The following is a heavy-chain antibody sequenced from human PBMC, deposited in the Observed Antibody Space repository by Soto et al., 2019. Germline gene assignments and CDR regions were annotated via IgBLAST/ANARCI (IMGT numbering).Heavy chain of an antibody. CDR1: GGSISSYY. CDR2: IYYSGST. Sequence: SETLSLTCTVSGGSISSYYWSWIRQPPGKGLEWIGYIYYSGSTNYNPSLKSRVTISVDTSKNQFSLKLSSVTAADTVLYYCASLYYDILTGYSTFDYWGQGTLVTVSS. V-gene: IGHV4-59*08. CDR3: ASLYYDILTGYSTFDY. D-gene: IGHD3-9*01. J-gene: IGHJ4*02.